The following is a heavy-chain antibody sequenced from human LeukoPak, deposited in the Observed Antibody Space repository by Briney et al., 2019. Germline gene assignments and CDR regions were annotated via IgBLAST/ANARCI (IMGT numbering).Heavy chain of an antibody. Sequence: GESLRISCKASGYSFTNYWICWVRQMPGKGLEWMGIIYPGDSDTKYSPSFQGQVTISADKSINTAYLQWSSLRASDTAMYYCARQGTIVAGTLGTTFDYWGQGTLLTVSS. V-gene: IGHV5-51*01. CDR1: GYSFTNYW. CDR3: ARQGTIVAGTLGTTFDY. J-gene: IGHJ4*02. D-gene: IGHD5-12*01. CDR2: IYPGDSDT.